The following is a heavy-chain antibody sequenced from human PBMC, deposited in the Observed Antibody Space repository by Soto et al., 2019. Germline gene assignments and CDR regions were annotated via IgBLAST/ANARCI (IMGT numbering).Heavy chain of an antibody. Sequence: ETLSLTCTVSGGSISSYYWSWIRQPPGKGLEWIGYIYYSGSTTYNPSLKSRVTISVDKSKNQFSLKLSSVTAADTAVYYCASRIAVAQFDYRAQRTPVTGSS. D-gene: IGHD6-19*01. V-gene: IGHV4-59*08. J-gene: IGHJ4*02. CDR3: ASRIAVAQFDY. CDR1: GGSISSYY. CDR2: IYYSGST.